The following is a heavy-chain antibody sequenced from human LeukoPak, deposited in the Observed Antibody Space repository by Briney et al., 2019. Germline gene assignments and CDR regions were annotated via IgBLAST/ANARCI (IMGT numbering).Heavy chain of an antibody. J-gene: IGHJ4*02. V-gene: IGHV3-23*01. CDR2: ISGRGGRT. D-gene: IGHD2-15*01. CDR3: AKLYCSGGSCYLP. CDR1: A. Sequence: AMXWVXQAPGKGVEGVADISGRGGRTYYAEYVKGGFTISRDNSKNNVYLQMNSLSAEDPAVYYCAKLYCSGGSCYLPWGQGTLVTVSS.